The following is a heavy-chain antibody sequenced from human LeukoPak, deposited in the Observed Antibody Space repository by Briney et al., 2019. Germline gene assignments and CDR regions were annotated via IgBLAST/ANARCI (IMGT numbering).Heavy chain of an antibody. CDR2: ISYDGSDK. J-gene: IGHJ4*02. D-gene: IGHD3-22*01. CDR1: GFTFSLYT. Sequence: GGSLRLSCAASGFTFSLYTMHWVRQAPGKGLEWVAVISYDGSDKYYADSVKGRFTISRDNSKNTLFLQMNSLRAEDTAVYYCARGFPHHYDSRGIKFDFWGQGILVSVSS. CDR3: ARGFPHHYDSRGIKFDF. V-gene: IGHV3-30*04.